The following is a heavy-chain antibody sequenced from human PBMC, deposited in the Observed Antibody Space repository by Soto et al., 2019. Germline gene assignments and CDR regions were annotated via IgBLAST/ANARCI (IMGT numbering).Heavy chain of an antibody. CDR1: GYTFTNNG. CDR2: ISAYNGNT. Sequence: ASVKVSCKASGYTFTNNGISWVRQAPGQGLEWMGWISAYNGNTNYAQKLQARLTMTTDTSTSTAYMELRSLRSDEQAVYYCARDSSDSTDYHYWGQGTLVTVYS. V-gene: IGHV1-18*04. D-gene: IGHD3-22*01. CDR3: ARDSSDSTDYHY. J-gene: IGHJ4*02.